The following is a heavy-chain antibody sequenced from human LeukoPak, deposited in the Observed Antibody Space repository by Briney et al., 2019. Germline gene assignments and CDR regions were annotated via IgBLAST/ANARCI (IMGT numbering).Heavy chain of an antibody. CDR2: IIPIFGTA. CDR3: ASNTPKSRDGYNAPFDY. CDR1: GGTFSSYA. D-gene: IGHD5-24*01. Sequence: ASVKVSCKASGGTFSSYAISWVRQALGQGLEWMGGIIPIFGTANYAQKFQGRVTITTDESTSTAYMELSSLRSEDTAVYYCASNTPKSRDGYNAPFDYWGQGTLVTVSS. V-gene: IGHV1-69*05. J-gene: IGHJ4*02.